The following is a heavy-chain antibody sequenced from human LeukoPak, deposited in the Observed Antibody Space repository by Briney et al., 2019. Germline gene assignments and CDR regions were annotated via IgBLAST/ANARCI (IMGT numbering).Heavy chain of an antibody. J-gene: IGHJ4*02. D-gene: IGHD3-10*01. Sequence: GTSLRLSCAGSGFRFSTYGMHWVRQAPGKGLEWLGYVWFDGSNSDYVDPVKGRFTIARDNSKHTVFLQMNSLRAEDTAVYHCARFAGSDYTGSFDLWGQGTPVTVSS. CDR1: GFRFSTYG. CDR2: VWFDGSNS. V-gene: IGHV3-33*01. CDR3: ARFAGSDYTGSFDL.